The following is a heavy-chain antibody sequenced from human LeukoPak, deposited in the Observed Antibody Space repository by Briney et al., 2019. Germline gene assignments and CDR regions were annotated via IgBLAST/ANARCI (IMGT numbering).Heavy chain of an antibody. V-gene: IGHV3-11*04. CDR1: GFTFSDYY. J-gene: IGHJ5*02. CDR2: ISSSGNTI. CDR3: AAKGNGYTGTYVFAH. Sequence: KPGGSLRLSCAASGFTFSDYYMSWIRRTPGKGLEWVSYISSSGNTIYYTESVKGRFTISRDNANNSLYLQMNTLRAEDTAVYYCAAKGNGYTGTYVFAHWGRGTLVTVSS. D-gene: IGHD5-12*01.